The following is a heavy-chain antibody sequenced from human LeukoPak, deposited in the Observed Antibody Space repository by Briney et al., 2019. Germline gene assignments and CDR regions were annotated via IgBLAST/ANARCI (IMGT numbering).Heavy chain of an antibody. CDR1: GFTFSSYE. CDR3: ASIAFRDFYYYGMDV. J-gene: IGHJ6*04. V-gene: IGHV3-48*03. CDR2: ISSSGSTI. D-gene: IGHD3-10*01. Sequence: GGSLRLSCAASGFTFSSYEMNWVRQAPGKGLEWVSYISSSGSTIDYADSVKGRFTISRDNAKNALYLQLTSLSAEDTAVYYCASIAFRDFYYYGMDVWAKGTTVTVSS.